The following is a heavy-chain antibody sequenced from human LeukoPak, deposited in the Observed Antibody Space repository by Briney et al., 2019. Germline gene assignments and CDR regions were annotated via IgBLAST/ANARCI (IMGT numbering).Heavy chain of an antibody. J-gene: IGHJ4*02. CDR3: ARQMTVADTLSFY. CDR1: GYSFANYW. Sequence: GESLKISCKDSGYSFANYWIGWVRQTPGKGLEWMGIIYPGDSDTRYSPSFQGQVTISADKSITTAYLQWSSLKASDTAMYYCARQMTVADTLSFYWGQGTLVTVSS. D-gene: IGHD2-15*01. V-gene: IGHV5-51*01. CDR2: IYPGDSDT.